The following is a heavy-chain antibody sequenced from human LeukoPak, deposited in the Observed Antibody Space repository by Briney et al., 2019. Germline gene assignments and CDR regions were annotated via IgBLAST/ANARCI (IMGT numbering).Heavy chain of an antibody. CDR1: GYTLTELS. CDR3: ATDRYSYGSRDY. Sequence: ASVKVSRKVSGYTLTELSMHWVRQAPGKGLEWMGGFDPEDGETIYAQKFQSRVTLTEDTSTDTAYMELSSLRSEDTAVYYCATDRYSYGSRDYWGQGTLVTVSS. CDR2: FDPEDGET. D-gene: IGHD5-18*01. J-gene: IGHJ4*02. V-gene: IGHV1-24*01.